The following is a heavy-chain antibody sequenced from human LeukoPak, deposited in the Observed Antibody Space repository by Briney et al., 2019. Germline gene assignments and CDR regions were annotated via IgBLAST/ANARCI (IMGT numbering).Heavy chain of an antibody. J-gene: IGHJ5*02. CDR1: GGSFSGYY. D-gene: IGHD3-22*01. V-gene: IGHV4-34*01. Sequence: PSETLSLTCAVYGGSFSGYYWSWIRQPPGKGLEWIGEINHSGSTNYNPSLKSRVTISVDTSKNQFSLKLSSVTAADTAVYYCAREGQDHYDSSGHRNWFDPWGQGTLVTVSS. CDR2: INHSGST. CDR3: AREGQDHYDSSGHRNWFDP.